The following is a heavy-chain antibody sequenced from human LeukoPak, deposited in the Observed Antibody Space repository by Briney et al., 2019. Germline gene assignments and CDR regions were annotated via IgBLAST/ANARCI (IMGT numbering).Heavy chain of an antibody. CDR2: IYHSGST. Sequence: SETLSLTCTVSGYSISSGYYWGWIRQPPGKGLEWIGSIYHSGSTYYNPSLKSRVTISVDMSKNQFSLKLSSVTAADTAVYYCARDRNTVEIDYWGQGTLVTVSS. V-gene: IGHV4-38-2*02. CDR1: GYSISSGYY. D-gene: IGHD4-17*01. J-gene: IGHJ4*02. CDR3: ARDRNTVEIDY.